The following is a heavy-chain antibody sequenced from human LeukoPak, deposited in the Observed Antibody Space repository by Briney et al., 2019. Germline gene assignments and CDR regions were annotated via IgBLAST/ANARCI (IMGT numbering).Heavy chain of an antibody. V-gene: IGHV3-21*04. Sequence: GGSLRLSCAASGFTFSSYSMNWVRQAPGKGLEWVSSISSSSSYIYYAGSVKGRFTISRDNAKNSLYLQTNSLRAEDTAVYYCAISSWYDFDYWGQGTLVTVSS. D-gene: IGHD6-13*01. CDR2: ISSSSSYI. CDR1: GFTFSSYS. CDR3: AISSWYDFDY. J-gene: IGHJ4*02.